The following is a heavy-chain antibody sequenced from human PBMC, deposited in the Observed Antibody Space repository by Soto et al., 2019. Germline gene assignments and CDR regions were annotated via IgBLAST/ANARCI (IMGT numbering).Heavy chain of an antibody. J-gene: IGHJ4*02. CDR3: ARDRNYFDSSGYFLIV. CDR2: ISSSSSYI. Sequence: PGGSLRLSCAASGFTFSSYSMNWVRQAPGKGLEWVSSISSSSSYIYYADSVKGRFTISRDSAKNSLYLQMNSLRAEDTAVYYCARDRNYFDSSGYFLIVRGQRTPVTVSS. V-gene: IGHV3-21*01. CDR1: GFTFSSYS. D-gene: IGHD3-22*01.